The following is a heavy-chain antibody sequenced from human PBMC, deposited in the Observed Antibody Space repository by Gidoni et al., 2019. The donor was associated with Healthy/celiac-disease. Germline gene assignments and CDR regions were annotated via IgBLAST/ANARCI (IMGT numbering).Heavy chain of an antibody. CDR2: INHSGRT. V-gene: IGHV4-34*01. Sequence: QVQLQQWGAGLLKPSETLSLTCAVYGGSFSGYYWSWIRQPPGKGLEWIGEINHSGRTNYNPSLKSRVTISVDTSKNQFSLKLSSVTAADTAVYYWARGGRPEIVGAGGYYFDYWGQGTLVTVSS. D-gene: IGHD1-26*01. CDR1: GGSFSGYY. CDR3: ARGGRPEIVGAGGYYFDY. J-gene: IGHJ4*02.